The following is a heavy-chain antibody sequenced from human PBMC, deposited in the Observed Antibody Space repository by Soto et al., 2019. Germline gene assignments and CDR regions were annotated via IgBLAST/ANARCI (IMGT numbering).Heavy chain of an antibody. CDR1: GFSLSADGVG. Sequence: QITLTESGPTLVKPTQTLTLTCTFSGFSLSADGVGVAWIRQPPGKALEWLALIYWDDDKRYSPSLKNRLTITKDTSKNHVVLTTTNMDPVDTATYYCAHAYGGTSWPNDAFDVWGQGTVVTVSS. V-gene: IGHV2-5*02. CDR3: AHAYGGTSWPNDAFDV. CDR2: IYWDDDK. J-gene: IGHJ3*01. D-gene: IGHD2-2*01.